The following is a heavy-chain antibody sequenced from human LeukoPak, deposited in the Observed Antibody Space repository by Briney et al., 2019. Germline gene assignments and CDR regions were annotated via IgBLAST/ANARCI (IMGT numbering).Heavy chain of an antibody. CDR2: ISGDGDST. CDR1: GFTFDDYA. J-gene: IGHJ4*02. V-gene: IGHV3-43*02. Sequence: GGSLRLSCAASGFTFDDYAMNWVRHAPGKGLEWVSFISGDGDSTYYADSVEGRFTISRDNSKNSLYLQMNSLRLGDTALYYCATDCSGNRCYSLWGQGTLVTVSS. CDR3: ATDCSGNRCYSL. D-gene: IGHD2-15*01.